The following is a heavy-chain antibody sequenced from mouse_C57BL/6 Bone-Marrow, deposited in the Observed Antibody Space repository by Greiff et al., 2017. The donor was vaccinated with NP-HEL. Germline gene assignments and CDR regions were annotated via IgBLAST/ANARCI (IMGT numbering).Heavy chain of an antibody. Sequence: EVKLVESGPVLVKPGASVKMSCKASGYTFTDYYMNWVKQSHGKSLEWIGVINPYNGGTSYNQKFKGKATLTVDKSSSTAYMELNSLTSEDSADYYCARRERYYGYDEGFDYWGQGTTLTVSS. D-gene: IGHD2-2*01. J-gene: IGHJ2*01. V-gene: IGHV1-19*01. CDR3: ARRERYYGYDEGFDY. CDR2: INPYNGGT. CDR1: GYTFTDYY.